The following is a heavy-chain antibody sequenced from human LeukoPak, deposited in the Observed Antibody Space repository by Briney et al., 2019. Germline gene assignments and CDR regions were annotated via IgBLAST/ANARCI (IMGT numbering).Heavy chain of an antibody. J-gene: IGHJ6*03. CDR1: GYTFTSYD. CDR3: ARDSGGDNYYYYYYMDV. D-gene: IGHD4-17*01. Sequence: ASVKVSCKASGYTFTSYDINWVRQATGQGLEWMGWMNPNSGNTGYAQKFQGRVTITRNTSISTAYMELSSLRSEDTAVYYCARDSGGDNYYYYYYMDVWGKGTTVTISS. V-gene: IGHV1-8*03. CDR2: MNPNSGNT.